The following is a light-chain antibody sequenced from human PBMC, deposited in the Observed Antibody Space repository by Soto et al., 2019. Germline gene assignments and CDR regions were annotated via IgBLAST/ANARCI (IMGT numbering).Light chain of an antibody. Sequence: IVLTQSPGTLSLSPGERTTLSCRASQSVSTNFAWYLQKPGQAPRLLIYGASSRATGIPDRFSGSGSGTDFTLTISRLEPEDFAVYYCQQYGSSPWTFGQGTKVDI. CDR1: QSVSTN. J-gene: IGKJ1*01. CDR3: QQYGSSPWT. V-gene: IGKV3-20*01. CDR2: GAS.